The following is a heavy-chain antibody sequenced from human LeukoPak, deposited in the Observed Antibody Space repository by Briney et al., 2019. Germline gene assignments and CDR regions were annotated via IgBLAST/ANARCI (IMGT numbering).Heavy chain of an antibody. Sequence: GGSLRLSCAASGFTFSSYAMSWVRQAPGKGLVWVSRINTDGSSTSYADSVKGRFTISRDNAKNTLYLQMNSLRAEDTAVYYCAREYRDDFWSGYYFDYWGQGTLVTVSS. D-gene: IGHD3-3*01. V-gene: IGHV3-74*01. CDR3: AREYRDDFWSGYYFDY. J-gene: IGHJ4*02. CDR1: GFTFSSYA. CDR2: INTDGSST.